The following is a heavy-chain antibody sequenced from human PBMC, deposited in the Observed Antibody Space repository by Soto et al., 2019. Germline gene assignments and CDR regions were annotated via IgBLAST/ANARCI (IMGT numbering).Heavy chain of an antibody. J-gene: IGHJ6*03. V-gene: IGHV3-33*01. Sequence: QVQLVESGGGVVQPGRSLRLSCAASGFTFSSYGMHWVRQAPGKGLEWVAVIWYDGSNKYYADSVKGRFTISRDNSKNTLYLQMNSMGAEDTAVYYCASDRGNCRITVNYMGVWGKGTTVTVSS. D-gene: IGHD3-16*02. CDR2: IWYDGSNK. CDR3: ASDRGNCRITVNYMGV. CDR1: GFTFSSYG.